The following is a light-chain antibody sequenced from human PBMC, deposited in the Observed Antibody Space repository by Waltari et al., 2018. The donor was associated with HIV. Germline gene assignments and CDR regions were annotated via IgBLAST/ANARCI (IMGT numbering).Light chain of an antibody. CDR1: ISNIGSNT. J-gene: IGLJ2*01. CDR3: ATWDDSLLGVL. Sequence: QSVLTQPPSASGTPGQRVTISCSGSISNIGSNTVNWYQQLPGTAPKLLIYTTNQRPSGVPDRFSGSKSGASASLAISGLQSDDEADYYCATWDDSLLGVLFGGGTKLTVL. CDR2: TTN. V-gene: IGLV1-44*01.